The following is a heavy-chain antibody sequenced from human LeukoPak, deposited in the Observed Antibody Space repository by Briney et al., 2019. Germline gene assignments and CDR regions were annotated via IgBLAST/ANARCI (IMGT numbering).Heavy chain of an antibody. J-gene: IGHJ6*02. CDR1: GGSVSGDGYY. D-gene: IGHD5-24*01. V-gene: IGHV4-61*08. CDR2: IFYSGST. Sequence: SETLSLTCTVSGGSVSGDGYYWSWIRQPPGKGLESIGYIFYSGSTNYNPSLKSRVTISVDTSNNQFSLKLSSVTAADTAVYYCAREGDGTESYYYYGMDVWGQGTTVTVSS. CDR3: AREGDGTESYYYYGMDV.